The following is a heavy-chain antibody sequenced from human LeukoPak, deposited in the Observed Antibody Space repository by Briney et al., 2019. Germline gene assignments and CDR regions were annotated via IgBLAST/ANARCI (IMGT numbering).Heavy chain of an antibody. CDR1: GYSISSSYY. J-gene: IGHJ4*02. V-gene: IGHV4-38-2*02. Sequence: SETLSLTCTVSGYSISSSYYWGWIRQSPGKGLEWIGSIYHGGSTYYNPSLRSRVIVSVDTSKNHFSLKMSSVTAADTAVYYCARDLASCAGDCYSDGFDYWGQGALVTVSS. D-gene: IGHD2-21*02. CDR3: ARDLASCAGDCYSDGFDY. CDR2: IYHGGST.